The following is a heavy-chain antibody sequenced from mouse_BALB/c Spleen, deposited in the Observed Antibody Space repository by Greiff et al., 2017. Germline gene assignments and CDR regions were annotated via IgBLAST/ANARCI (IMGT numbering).Heavy chain of an antibody. Sequence: EVQLVESGGGLVQPGGSLKLSCAASGFTFSSYTMSWVRQTPEKRLEWVAYISNGGGSTYYPDTVKGRFTISRDNAKNTLYLQMSSLKSEDTAMYYCARHAPPYGQEWAWFAYWGQGTLVTVSA. V-gene: IGHV5-12-2*01. CDR1: GFTFSSYT. CDR3: ARHAPPYGQEWAWFAY. D-gene: IGHD2-10*02. CDR2: ISNGGGST. J-gene: IGHJ3*01.